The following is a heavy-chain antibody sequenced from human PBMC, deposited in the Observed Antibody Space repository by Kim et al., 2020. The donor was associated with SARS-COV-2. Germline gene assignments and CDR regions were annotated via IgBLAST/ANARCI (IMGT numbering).Heavy chain of an antibody. J-gene: IGHJ3*02. CDR2: IYYSGST. D-gene: IGHD2-2*01. CDR3: ARRGLGYCSSTSCFEAFDI. CDR1: GGSISSYY. Sequence: SETLSLTCTVSGGSISSYYWSWIRQPPGKGLEWIGYIYYSGSTNYNPSLKSRVTISVDTSQNQFSLKLSSVTAADTAVYYCARRGLGYCSSTSCFEAFDIWGQGTMVTVSS. V-gene: IGHV4-59*08.